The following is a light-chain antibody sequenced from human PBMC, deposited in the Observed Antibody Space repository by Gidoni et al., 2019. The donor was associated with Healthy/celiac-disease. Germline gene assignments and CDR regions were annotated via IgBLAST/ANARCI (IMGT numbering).Light chain of an antibody. CDR2: DAS. Sequence: EIVLTQSPATLSLSPGERATLSCRASQSVSSYLAWYQQKPGQAPRLLIYDASNRATGSPARFSGSGSGTDFTLTIRSLEPEDFAVYYCQQRSNWPPLVTFGPGTKVDIK. CDR1: QSVSSY. V-gene: IGKV3-11*01. CDR3: QQRSNWPPLVT. J-gene: IGKJ3*01.